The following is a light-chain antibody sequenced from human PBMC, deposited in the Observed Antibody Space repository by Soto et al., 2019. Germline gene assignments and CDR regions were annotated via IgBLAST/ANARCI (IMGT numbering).Light chain of an antibody. CDR1: SGSVSPSHY. CDR3: VLFMGSGISA. CDR2: NTN. V-gene: IGLV8-61*01. Sequence: QTVVTQEPSFSVSPGGTVTLTCGLSSGSVSPSHYPSWYQQIPGQPPRTLIYNTNTRSSGVPDRFSGSVLGNKAALTITGAQADDESDYYCVLFMGSGISAFGGGTKVTVL. J-gene: IGLJ2*01.